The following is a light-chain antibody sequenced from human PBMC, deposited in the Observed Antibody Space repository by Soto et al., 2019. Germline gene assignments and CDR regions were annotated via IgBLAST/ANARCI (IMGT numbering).Light chain of an antibody. CDR3: QQYHNLWA. V-gene: IGKV3-20*01. CDR1: QSVSNNY. CDR2: GAS. Sequence: IVLTQSPGTLSLSRGERATLACRASQSVSNNYLAWYKQKPGQAPRLVIYGASNRATGIPDRFSASGSGTDFTLTIRRLEPEDFAVYYCQQYHNLWAFGQGTKVDIK. J-gene: IGKJ1*01.